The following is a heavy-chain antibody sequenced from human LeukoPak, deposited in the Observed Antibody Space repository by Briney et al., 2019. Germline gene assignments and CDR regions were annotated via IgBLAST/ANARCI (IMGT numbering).Heavy chain of an antibody. J-gene: IGHJ4*02. CDR2: INHSGNT. D-gene: IGHD1-1*01. CDR3: ARGDNGARLAY. Sequence: PSETLSLTCTVSGGSISSSSYYWSWIRQPPGKGLEWIGEINHSGNTYYNPSLKSRVTMSVATSTNQFSLQLSSVTAADTAVYYCARGDNGARLAYWGQGTLVTVSS. CDR1: GGSISSSSYY. V-gene: IGHV4-39*07.